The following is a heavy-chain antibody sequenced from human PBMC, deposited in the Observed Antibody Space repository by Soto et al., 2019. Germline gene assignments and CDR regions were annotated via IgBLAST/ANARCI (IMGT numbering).Heavy chain of an antibody. Sequence: TLSLTCTVSGGSIISGGYYWIWIRQHPGKGLEWIGYIYYSGSTYYNPSLKSRVTISVDTSKNQFSLKLSSVTAADTAVYYCARGGPRFLPWGQGTLVTVSS. CDR1: GGSIISGGYY. V-gene: IGHV4-31*03. CDR2: IYYSGST. CDR3: ARGGPRFLP. J-gene: IGHJ4*02.